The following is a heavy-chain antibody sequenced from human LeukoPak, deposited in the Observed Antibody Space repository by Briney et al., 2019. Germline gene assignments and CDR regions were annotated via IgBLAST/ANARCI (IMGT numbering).Heavy chain of an antibody. CDR2: VYHGGNT. V-gene: IGHV4-38-2*02. CDR1: GGSISRYY. D-gene: IGHD6-13*01. CDR3: ARAYSSSWYFNWFDP. Sequence: SETLSLTCTVSGGSISRYYWSWIRQPPGKGLEFIGSVYHGGNTYYKASLKSRVTISIDTSKNQFSLMLSSVTAADTAVYYCARAYSSSWYFNWFDPWGQGTLVTVSS. J-gene: IGHJ5*02.